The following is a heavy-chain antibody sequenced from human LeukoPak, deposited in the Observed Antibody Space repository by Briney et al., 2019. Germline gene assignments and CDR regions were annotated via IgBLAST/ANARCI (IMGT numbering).Heavy chain of an antibody. CDR1: GFTFSSYS. D-gene: IGHD3-10*01. CDR2: ISSSSSTI. J-gene: IGHJ4*02. Sequence: PGGSLRLSCAASGFTFSSYSMNWVRQAPGKGLEWVSYISSSSSTIYYADSVKGRFTISRDNAKNSLYLQMNSLRAEDTAVYYCARAGITMVRGVIISFPTKKLPFDYWGQGTLVTVSS. V-gene: IGHV3-48*04. CDR3: ARAGITMVRGVIISFPTKKLPFDY.